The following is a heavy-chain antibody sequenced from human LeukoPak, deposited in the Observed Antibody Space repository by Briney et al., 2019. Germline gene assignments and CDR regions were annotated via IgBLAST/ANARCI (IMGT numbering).Heavy chain of an antibody. J-gene: IGHJ4*02. Sequence: GGSLRLSCAASGFTFSSYAMSWVRQAPGKGLEWVSAITDNGGDTYHAESVKGRFTISRSNSKNTLYLQMNSLRAEDTAVYYCAKGSTASRPYYFDFWGQGTLVTVSS. D-gene: IGHD2-2*01. V-gene: IGHV3-23*01. CDR1: GFTFSSYA. CDR3: AKGSTASRPYYFDF. CDR2: ITDNGGDT.